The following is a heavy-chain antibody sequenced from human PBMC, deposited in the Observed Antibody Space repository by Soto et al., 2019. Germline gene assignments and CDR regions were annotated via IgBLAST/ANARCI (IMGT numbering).Heavy chain of an antibody. CDR3: AKDRGPLRQWLIYPFDY. D-gene: IGHD6-19*01. V-gene: IGHV3-30*18. CDR1: GFTFSIYA. J-gene: IGHJ4*02. CDR2: ISYDGTKT. Sequence: QVQMVESGGGVVQPGRSLRVSCAASGFTFSIYAMHWVRQAPGTGLEWVAVISYDGTKTYYADSVKGRFTISRDNSKNTVDLQMNSLRDEDTAVYYCAKDRGPLRQWLIYPFDYWGQGTLVTVSP.